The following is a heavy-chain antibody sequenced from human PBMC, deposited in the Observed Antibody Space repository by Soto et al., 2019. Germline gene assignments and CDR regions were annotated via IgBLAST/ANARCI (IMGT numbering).Heavy chain of an antibody. CDR3: ARAGDPDAFDI. CDR2: ISSSSSYI. V-gene: IGHV3-21*01. Sequence: GGSLRLSCAASGFTFSSYSMNWVRQAPGKGLEWVSSISSSSSYIYYADSVKGRFTISRDNAKNSLYLQMNSLRAEDTAVYYCARAGDPDAFDIWGQGTMVTVSS. J-gene: IGHJ3*02. CDR1: GFTFSSYS. D-gene: IGHD4-17*01.